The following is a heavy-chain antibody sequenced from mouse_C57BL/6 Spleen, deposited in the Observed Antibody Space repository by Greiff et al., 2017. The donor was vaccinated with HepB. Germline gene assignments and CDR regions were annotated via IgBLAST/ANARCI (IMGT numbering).Heavy chain of an antibody. CDR3: ARGGLVAYAMDY. CDR1: GFTFSSYA. CDR2: ISDGGSYT. V-gene: IGHV5-4*01. J-gene: IGHJ4*01. Sequence: EVQLVESGGGLVKPGGSLKLSCAASGFTFSSYAMSWVRQTPEKRLEWVATISDGGSYTYYPDNGKGRFTISSATAKNNLYLQMRHLQSEDTAMYYCARGGLVAYAMDYWGQGTSVNVAS. D-gene: IGHD1-3*01.